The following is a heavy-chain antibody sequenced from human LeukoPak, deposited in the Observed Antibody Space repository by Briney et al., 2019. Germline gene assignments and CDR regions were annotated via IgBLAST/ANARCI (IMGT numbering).Heavy chain of an antibody. CDR1: GFTFSTYA. CDR3: AKDVVVVVPPTRGVVDSFDY. J-gene: IGHJ4*02. CDR2: ISGTGDDT. D-gene: IGHD2-2*01. V-gene: IGHV3-23*01. Sequence: GSLRLSCAASGFTFSTYAMSWVRQAPGKGLEWVSGISGTGDDTYYADSVKGRFTISRDNSKNTLYLQMNSLRAEDTAVYYCAKDVVVVVPPTRGVVDSFDYWGQGTLVTVSS.